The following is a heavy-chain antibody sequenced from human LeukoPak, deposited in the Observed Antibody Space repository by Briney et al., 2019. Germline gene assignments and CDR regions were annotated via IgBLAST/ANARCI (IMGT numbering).Heavy chain of an antibody. D-gene: IGHD3-16*01. CDR3: TKAKYYHFDY. CDR2: ISRSDDST. CDR1: GFTFSSYG. V-gene: IGHV3-23*01. Sequence: GGSLRLSCVASGFTFSSYGMSWVRQAPGKGLEWVSAISRSDDSTYYADSVRGRFTISRDVSKNTLFLQMNSLRAEDTALYYCTKAKYYHFDYWGQGTLVTVSS. J-gene: IGHJ4*02.